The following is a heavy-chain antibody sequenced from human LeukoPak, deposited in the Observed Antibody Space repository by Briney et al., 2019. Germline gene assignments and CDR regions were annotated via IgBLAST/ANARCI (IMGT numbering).Heavy chain of an antibody. D-gene: IGHD3/OR15-3a*01. CDR2: IYPGDSDT. V-gene: IGHV5-51*01. CDR3: ARHPIGTGYYFDY. CDR1: GYSSTSYG. Sequence: GESLKISCKGSGYSSTSYGIGWVRQMPGKGLEWMGIIYPGDSDTRYSPSFQGQVTISADKSISTAYLQWSSLKASDTAMYYCARHPIGTGYYFDYWGQGTLVTVSS. J-gene: IGHJ4*02.